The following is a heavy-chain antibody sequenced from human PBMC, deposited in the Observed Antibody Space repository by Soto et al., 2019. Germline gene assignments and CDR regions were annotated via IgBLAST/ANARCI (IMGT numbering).Heavy chain of an antibody. CDR3: TRASSDRNHMEV. Sequence: GGSLRLSCAASGFTFGNFVMRWVRQPPGKGLEWVSTITETGGDTYYTDSVKGRFTISRDNSKSTLYLQMTSLRAEDTALYYCTRASSDRNHMEVWGPGTTVTVSS. J-gene: IGHJ6*02. V-gene: IGHV3-23*01. CDR2: ITETGGDT. CDR1: GFTFGNFV.